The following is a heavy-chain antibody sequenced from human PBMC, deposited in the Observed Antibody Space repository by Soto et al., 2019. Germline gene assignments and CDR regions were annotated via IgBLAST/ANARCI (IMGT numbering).Heavy chain of an antibody. CDR1: GFTFSSYA. CDR2: ISGTGPGI. D-gene: IGHD2-15*01. V-gene: IGHV3-23*01. J-gene: IGHJ4*02. Sequence: EVQLLESGGGVVQPGGSLRLSCAASGFTFSSYAMSWVRQAPGKGLEWVSAISGTGPGIFYADSLEGRFTNYRDNSKNMLFLQRNSRRADDTDVYYCPRDGSGGSCYSAEYGGQGTLVTVS. CDR3: PRDGSGGSCYSAEY.